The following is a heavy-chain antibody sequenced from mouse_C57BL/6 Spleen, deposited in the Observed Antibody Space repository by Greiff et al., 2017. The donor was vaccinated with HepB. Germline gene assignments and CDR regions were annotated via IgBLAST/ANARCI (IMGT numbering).Heavy chain of an antibody. CDR1: GYTFTSYW. D-gene: IGHD2-10*01. CDR2: IYPGNSDT. J-gene: IGHJ4*01. CDR3: TRPLLWHYYAMDY. Sequence: EVNLVESGTVLARPGASVKMSCKTSGYTFTSYWMHWVKQRPGQGLEWIGAIYPGNSDTSYNQKFKGKAKLTAVTSASTAYMELSSLTNEDYAVYYCTRPLLWHYYAMDYWGQGTSVTVSS. V-gene: IGHV1-5*01.